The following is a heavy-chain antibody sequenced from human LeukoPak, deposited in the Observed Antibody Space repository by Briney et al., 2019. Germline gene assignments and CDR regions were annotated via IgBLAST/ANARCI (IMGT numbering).Heavy chain of an antibody. CDR3: ARGGSSSWYCFDY. J-gene: IGHJ4*02. D-gene: IGHD6-13*01. CDR1: GGSISSYY. CDR2: IYYSGST. Sequence: SETLSLTCTVSGGSISSYYRSWIRQPPGKGLEWIGYIYYSGSTNYNPSLKSRVTISVDTSKNQFSLKLSSVTAADTAVYYCARGGSSSWYCFDYWGQGTLVTVSS. V-gene: IGHV4-59*01.